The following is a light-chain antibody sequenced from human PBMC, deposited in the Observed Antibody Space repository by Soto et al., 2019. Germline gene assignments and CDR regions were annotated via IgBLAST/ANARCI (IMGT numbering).Light chain of an antibody. CDR2: AAS. Sequence: DIQMTQSPSSLSASVGDRVTITCRARQGTSNHLAWYQQKPGKVPKLLIYAASTLQSGVPSRFSGSGSGTDFTLTISSVQPEDGATYYCQKYNSAPPPFGGGTKVEIK. J-gene: IGKJ4*01. CDR1: QGTSNH. CDR3: QKYNSAPPP. V-gene: IGKV1-27*01.